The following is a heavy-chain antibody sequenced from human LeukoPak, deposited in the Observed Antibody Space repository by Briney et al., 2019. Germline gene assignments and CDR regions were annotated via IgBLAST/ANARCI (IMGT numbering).Heavy chain of an antibody. Sequence: GGSLRLSCAGSGFTFSSYAMSWVRQAPGEGLEWGSAISDTGATTYDADSVKGVFTISRDNSRSTLYLQTNSLRAEDTALYYCAKDTSIGRYCTNGVCSPFDSWGQGTLVTVSS. CDR3: AKDTSIGRYCTNGVCSPFDS. CDR2: ISDTGATT. J-gene: IGHJ4*02. D-gene: IGHD2-8*01. CDR1: GFTFSSYA. V-gene: IGHV3-23*01.